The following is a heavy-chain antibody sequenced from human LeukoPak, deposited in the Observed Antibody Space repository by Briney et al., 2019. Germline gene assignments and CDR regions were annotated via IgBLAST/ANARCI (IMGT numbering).Heavy chain of an antibody. V-gene: IGHV1-69*13. Sequence: SVKVSCKASEYIFTGYYMHWVRQAPGQGLEWMGGIIPIFGTANYAQKFQGRVTITADESTSTAYMELSSLRSEDTAVYYCARDSSGYYFPYYFDYWGQGTLVTVSS. J-gene: IGHJ4*02. CDR1: EYIFTGYY. CDR2: IIPIFGTA. D-gene: IGHD3-22*01. CDR3: ARDSSGYYFPYYFDY.